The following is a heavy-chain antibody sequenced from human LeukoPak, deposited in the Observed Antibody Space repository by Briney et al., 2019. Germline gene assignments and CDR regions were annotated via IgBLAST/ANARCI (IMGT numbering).Heavy chain of an antibody. Sequence: SETLSLTCTVSSGSISSYYWSWLRQPPGKGLEWIGYIYYSGSTNYNPSLKSRVTISVDTSKNQFSLKLSSVTAADTAVYYCARHRQRDLNNCFDPWGQGTLVTVSS. CDR3: ARHRQRDLNNCFDP. CDR1: SGSISSYY. D-gene: IGHD5-24*01. V-gene: IGHV4-59*08. J-gene: IGHJ5*02. CDR2: IYYSGST.